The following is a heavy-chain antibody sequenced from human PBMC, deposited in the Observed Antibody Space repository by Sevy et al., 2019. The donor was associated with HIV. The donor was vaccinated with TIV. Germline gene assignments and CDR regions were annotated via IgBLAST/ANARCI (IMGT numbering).Heavy chain of an antibody. CDR2: ICYSGSS. CDR1: GVSISSYY. CDR3: ARSKGSGEYFDY. D-gene: IGHD3-16*01. Sequence: SETLSLTCTVSGVSISSYYWSWIRQPPGKGLEWIGYICYSGSSKYNPSLKSRVTISVDTSKNQFSLNLSSVTAADTAVYYCARSKGSGEYFDYWGQGTLVTVSS. J-gene: IGHJ4*02. V-gene: IGHV4-59*01.